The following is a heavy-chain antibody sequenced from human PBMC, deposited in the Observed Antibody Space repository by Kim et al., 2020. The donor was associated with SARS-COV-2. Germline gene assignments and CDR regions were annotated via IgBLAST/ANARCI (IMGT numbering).Heavy chain of an antibody. J-gene: IGHJ6*02. CDR1: GGSISRSSYY. Sequence: SETLSLTCTVSGGSISRSSYYWDWIRQPPGNGLEWIGNIYYTGGTYYNPSLKSRVTISVDTSKNQFSLKLSSVTAADTAVYYCARRDYYHYGTDVWGQGTTVTVSS. V-gene: IGHV4-39*01. CDR2: IYYTGGT. CDR3: ARRDYYHYGTDV.